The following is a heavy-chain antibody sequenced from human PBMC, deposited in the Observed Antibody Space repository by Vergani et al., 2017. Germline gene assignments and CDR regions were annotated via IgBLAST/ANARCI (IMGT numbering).Heavy chain of an antibody. V-gene: IGHV3-23*01. CDR2: ISGHDHRT. J-gene: IGHJ4*02. D-gene: IGHD5-18*01. CDR1: GFTFTSHA. CDR3: ADLYGDDGYSPF. Sequence: EVRLLESGGGLVQPGGSLRLSCVGSGFTFTSHAMNWVRQAPGKGLEWVSGISGHDHRTLYADSVKGRFIISRDDSKNTLYLQMSSLRVEDTAIYYCADLYGDDGYSPFWGQGTLVTVSS.